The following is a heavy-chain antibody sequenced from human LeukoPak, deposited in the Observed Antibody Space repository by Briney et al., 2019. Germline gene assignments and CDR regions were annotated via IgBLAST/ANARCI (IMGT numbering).Heavy chain of an antibody. CDR2: IYYSGST. J-gene: IGHJ4*02. V-gene: IGHV4-39*01. CDR3: ASHPRSGYDFWSGYP. Sequence: PSETLSLTCTVSGGSISSSSYYWGWIRQPPGKGLEWIGSIYYSGSTYYNPSLKSRVTISLDTSKNQFSLKLTSVTAADTAVYYCASHPRSGYDFWSGYPWGQGTLVTVSS. CDR1: GGSISSSSYY. D-gene: IGHD3-3*01.